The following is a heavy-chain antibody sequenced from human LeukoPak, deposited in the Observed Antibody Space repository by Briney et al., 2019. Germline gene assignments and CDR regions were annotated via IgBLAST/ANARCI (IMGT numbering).Heavy chain of an antibody. Sequence: SETLSLTCTVSGGSTSSYYWSWIRQPPRKGLERIGNIYYSGSTNYNHSLKSRVTISVDMSKNQFSLKLSSVTAADTAVYYCARALFGGYSYAKDHYYYYGMDVWGQGTTVTVSS. D-gene: IGHD5-18*01. V-gene: IGHV4-59*01. CDR3: ARALFGGYSYAKDHYYYYGMDV. J-gene: IGHJ6*01. CDR2: IYYSGST. CDR1: GGSTSSYY.